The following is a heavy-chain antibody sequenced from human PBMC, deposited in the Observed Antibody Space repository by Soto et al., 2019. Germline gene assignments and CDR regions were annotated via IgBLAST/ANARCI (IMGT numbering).Heavy chain of an antibody. V-gene: IGHV1-18*01. CDR3: ARESNGAYYYDSSGYYGNWFDP. J-gene: IGHJ5*02. D-gene: IGHD3-22*01. CDR1: GYTFTSYG. CDR2: IGAYNGKT. Sequence: QVQLVQSGAEVKKPGASVKVSCKASGYTFTSYGISWVRQAPGQGLEWMGWIGAYNGKTNNAQKLQGRVTMTTDTSTSTAYMELRSLRSDDTAVYYCARESNGAYYYDSSGYYGNWFDPWGQGTLVTVSS.